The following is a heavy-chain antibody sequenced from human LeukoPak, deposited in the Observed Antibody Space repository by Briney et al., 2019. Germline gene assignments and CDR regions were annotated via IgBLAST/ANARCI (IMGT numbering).Heavy chain of an antibody. CDR1: AFTFSNAW. D-gene: IGHD6-13*01. V-gene: IGHV3-15*01. CDR2: IKSKAAAGTP. CDR3: TGVSRSSWYDY. J-gene: IGHJ4*02. Sequence: GGSLRLSCSPSAFTFSNAWMSSVRPAPGNGLELVDIIKSKAAAGTPDYATAVKGRFTISRDASKNTLYLQMNSLKTEDTAVYYCTGVSRSSWYDYWGEGTLVTVSS.